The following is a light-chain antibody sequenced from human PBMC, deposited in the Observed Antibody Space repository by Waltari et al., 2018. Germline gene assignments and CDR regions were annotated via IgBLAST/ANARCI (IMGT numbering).Light chain of an antibody. CDR1: QSVTSY. V-gene: IGKV1-8*01. Sequence: AIRMTQSPSSFSASTGDTVTITCRANQSVTSYLAWYQQKPGRAPKLLLYAVSTLQSGIPSRFSGAGSVTDFTLTINCLQSEDFATYYCQQYYSYPYTFGQGTKLEI. J-gene: IGKJ2*01. CDR3: QQYYSYPYT. CDR2: AVS.